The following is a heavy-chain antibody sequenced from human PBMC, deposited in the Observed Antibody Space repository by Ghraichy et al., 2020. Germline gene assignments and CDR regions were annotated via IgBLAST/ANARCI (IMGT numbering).Heavy chain of an antibody. J-gene: IGHJ4*02. CDR2: IYSDGNT. CDR1: GFTVSSNY. Sequence: GESLNISCAASGFTVSSNYMSWVHQAPGKGLEWVSVIYSDGNTYYADSVKGRFTISRHNSKNTLYLQMNSLRAEDTAVYYCAREGGYYGSGSYYDYWGQGTLVTVSS. D-gene: IGHD3-10*01. V-gene: IGHV3-53*04. CDR3: AREGGYYGSGSYYDY.